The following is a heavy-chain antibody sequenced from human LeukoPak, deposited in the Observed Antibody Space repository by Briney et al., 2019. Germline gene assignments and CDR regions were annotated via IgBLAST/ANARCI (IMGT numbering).Heavy chain of an antibody. CDR1: GYTFTSYG. Sequence: ASVKVSCKASGYTFTSYGISWVRQAPGQGLEWMGWINPNSGGTNYAQKFQGRVTMTRDTSISTAYMELSRLRSDDTAVYYCARYTRLGSGYDPNWFDPWGQGTLVTVSS. CDR2: INPNSGGT. J-gene: IGHJ5*02. CDR3: ARYTRLGSGYDPNWFDP. D-gene: IGHD5-12*01. V-gene: IGHV1-2*02.